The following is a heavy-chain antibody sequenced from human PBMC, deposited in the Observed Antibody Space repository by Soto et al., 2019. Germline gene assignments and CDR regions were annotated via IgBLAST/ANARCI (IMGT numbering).Heavy chain of an antibody. CDR1: GGSISSGGYY. J-gene: IGHJ4*02. Sequence: QVQLQESGPGLVKPSQTLSLTCTVSGGSISSGGYYWSWIRQHPGKGLEWIGYIYYSGSTYYTPSHKSRVTISVDTSKNHFSLKLSSVTAADTAVYYCASLNNLIVGATESDYWGQGTLVTVSS. CDR2: IYYSGST. D-gene: IGHD1-26*01. V-gene: IGHV4-31*03. CDR3: ASLNNLIVGATESDY.